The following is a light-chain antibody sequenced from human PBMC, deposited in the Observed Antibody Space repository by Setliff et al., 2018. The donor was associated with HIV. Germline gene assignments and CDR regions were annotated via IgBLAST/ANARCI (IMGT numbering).Light chain of an antibody. Sequence: QSALTQPASVSGSPGQSITISCTGTSSDVGGYNYVSWYQQHPGKAPKLMIYDVSKRPSGGSNRFSGSKSGNTASLTISGLQAEDEADYYCSSYTNTPLYVFGTGTKVTVL. CDR3: SSYTNTPLYV. CDR2: DVS. CDR1: SSDVGGYNY. J-gene: IGLJ1*01. V-gene: IGLV2-14*01.